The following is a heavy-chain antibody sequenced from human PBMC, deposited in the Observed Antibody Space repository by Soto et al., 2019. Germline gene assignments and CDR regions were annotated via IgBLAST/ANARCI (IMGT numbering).Heavy chain of an antibody. CDR1: GYSFTSYW. D-gene: IGHD1-26*01. CDR3: ARHVLRATTAETWDY. CDR2: IYPGDSDT. J-gene: IGHJ4*02. V-gene: IGHV5-51*01. Sequence: PGESLKISCKGSGYSFTSYWIGWVRQMPGKGLEWMRIIYPGDSDTRYSPSFQGQVTISADKSISTAYLQWSSLKASDTAMYYCARHVLRATTAETWDYWGQGTLVTVSS.